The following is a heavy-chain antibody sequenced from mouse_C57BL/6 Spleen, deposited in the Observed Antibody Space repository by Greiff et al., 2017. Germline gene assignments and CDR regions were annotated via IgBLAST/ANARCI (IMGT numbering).Heavy chain of an antibody. V-gene: IGHV1-52*01. CDR3: ARGNYGSSYWYFDV. D-gene: IGHD1-1*01. CDR2: IDPSDSET. J-gene: IGHJ1*03. Sequence: QVQLQQPGAELVRPGSSVKLSCKASGYTFTSYWMHWVKQRPIQGLEWIGNIDPSDSETHYNQKFKDKATLTVDTSSSTAYMQLSSLTSEDSAVYYCARGNYGSSYWYFDVWGTGTTVTVSS. CDR1: GYTFTSYW.